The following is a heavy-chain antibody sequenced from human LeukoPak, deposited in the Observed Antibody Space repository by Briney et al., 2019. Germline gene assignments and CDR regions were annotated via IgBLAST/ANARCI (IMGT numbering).Heavy chain of an antibody. V-gene: IGHV1-69*04. Sequence: GASVKVSCKASGGTFSSYAISWVRQAPGQGREWMGRIIPILGIANYAQKFQGRVTITTDESTSIAYMEMSSLRSEDTAVYYCAGCSSTSCYITSYYYYYMDVWGKGTTVTVSS. CDR3: AGCSSTSCYITSYYYYYMDV. CDR1: GGTFSSYA. D-gene: IGHD2-2*02. CDR2: IIPILGIA. J-gene: IGHJ6*03.